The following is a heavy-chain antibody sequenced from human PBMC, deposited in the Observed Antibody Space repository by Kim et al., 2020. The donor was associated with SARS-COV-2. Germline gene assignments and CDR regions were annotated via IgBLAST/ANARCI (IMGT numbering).Heavy chain of an antibody. D-gene: IGHD3-10*01. CDR3: ARSVIRGFYYFDS. CDR1: GFTFSTYA. J-gene: IGHJ4*02. Sequence: GGSLRLSCVASGFTFSTYAMHWVRQAPGKGLAWVAVISYDETNKLYADSVKGRFTISRDNFKNTLYLQMNSLRAEDTAVYYCARSVIRGFYYFDSWGQGTMVTVSS. CDR2: ISYDETNK. V-gene: IGHV3-30*04.